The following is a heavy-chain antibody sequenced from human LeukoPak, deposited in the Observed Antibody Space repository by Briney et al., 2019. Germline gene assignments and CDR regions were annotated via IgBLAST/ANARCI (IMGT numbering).Heavy chain of an antibody. D-gene: IGHD1-26*01. J-gene: IGHJ4*02. CDR1: GFTFSNYH. CDR3: ARDGSD. V-gene: IGHV3-30*04. Sequence: GRSLRLSCAASGFTFSNYHMHWVRQAPGWGLEWVAVMSYDGRNKYYADSVKGRFTTSRDNSKNTLYLQMNSLRPEDTAVYYCARDGSDWGQGTLVTVSS. CDR2: MSYDGRNK.